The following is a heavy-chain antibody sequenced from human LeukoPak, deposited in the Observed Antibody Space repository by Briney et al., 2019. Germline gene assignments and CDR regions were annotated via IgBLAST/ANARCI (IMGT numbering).Heavy chain of an antibody. D-gene: IGHD3-10*01. Sequence: SETLSLTCAVHGASLSDYYWTWIRQSPEKGLECIGAIDHRGSANYNPSLESRVTISLDTSRNQFSLNLASVTAADTAVYYCTSLFSASGTFDSWGQGTLVAVSS. V-gene: IGHV4-34*01. CDR1: GASLSDYY. CDR2: IDHRGSA. CDR3: TSLFSASGTFDS. J-gene: IGHJ4*02.